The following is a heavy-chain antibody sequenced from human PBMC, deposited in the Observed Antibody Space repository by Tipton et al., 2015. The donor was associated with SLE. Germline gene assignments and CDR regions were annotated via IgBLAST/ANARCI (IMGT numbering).Heavy chain of an antibody. CDR3: VRGEADVFHI. CDR1: GDSINSGDYS. Sequence: TLSLTCAVSGDSINSGDYSWCWIRQPPGKGLEWIGYIYRSGNAYYNPPLNSRVTISLDMSRNQFSLRLKSVTAADTALYYCVRGEADVFHIWGQGTVVTVSS. V-gene: IGHV4-30-2*01. J-gene: IGHJ3*02. CDR2: IYRSGNA.